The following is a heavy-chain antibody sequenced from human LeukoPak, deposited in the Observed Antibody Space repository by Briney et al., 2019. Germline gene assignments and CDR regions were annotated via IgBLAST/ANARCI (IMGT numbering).Heavy chain of an antibody. V-gene: IGHV3-53*01. Sequence: PGGSLRLSCAASGFIVSSNYMSWVRQAPGKGLEWVSIIYSGGSTYYADSVKGRFTISRDISKNTLHLQMNSLRAEDTAVYYSARLGYYDALTDILDDFWGQGTLVTVSS. D-gene: IGHD3-9*01. CDR2: IYSGGST. CDR1: GFIVSSNY. J-gene: IGHJ4*02. CDR3: ARLGYYDALTDILDDF.